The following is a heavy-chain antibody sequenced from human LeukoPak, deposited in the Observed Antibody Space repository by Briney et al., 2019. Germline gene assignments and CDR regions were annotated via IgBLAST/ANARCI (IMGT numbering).Heavy chain of an antibody. CDR3: ARGRIIVYSTSGFDP. D-gene: IGHD4-11*01. J-gene: IGHJ5*02. CDR1: GYTFTSYY. Sequence: GASVKVSCKASGYTFTSYYMHWVRQAPGQGLEWMGIINPSGGSTSYAQKFQGRVTMTRDTSTSTVYMELSSLRSEDTAVYYRARGRIIVYSTSGFDPWGQGTLVTVSS. V-gene: IGHV1-46*01. CDR2: INPSGGST.